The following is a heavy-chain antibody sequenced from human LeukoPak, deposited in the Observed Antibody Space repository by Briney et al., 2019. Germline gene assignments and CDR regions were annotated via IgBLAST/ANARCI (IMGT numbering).Heavy chain of an antibody. V-gene: IGHV4-4*07. Sequence: PSETLSLTCTVSGGSVSDYYWSWIRQPAGKGLEWIGRIYTSGSTNYNPSLKSRVTMSVDTSKNQFSLKLSSVTAADTAVYYCARGVLLWFGELQNYYFDYWGQGTLVTVSS. CDR3: ARGVLLWFGELQNYYFDY. CDR1: GGSVSDYY. D-gene: IGHD3-10*01. CDR2: IYTSGST. J-gene: IGHJ4*02.